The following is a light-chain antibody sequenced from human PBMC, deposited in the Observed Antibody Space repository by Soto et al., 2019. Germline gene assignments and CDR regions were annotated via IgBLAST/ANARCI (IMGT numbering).Light chain of an antibody. CDR2: WAS. CDR1: QSVLHSSNNKNY. J-gene: IGKJ5*01. V-gene: IGKV4-1*01. CDR3: QQYYSTPIT. Sequence: DIVMTQSPDSLAVSLGERATINCKSSQSVLHSSNNKNYLAWYQQKPGQPPKLLIYWASTRESGVPDRFSGSGSGTDFTLTISSLQAEDVAVYYCQQYYSTPITFSQGTRLEIK.